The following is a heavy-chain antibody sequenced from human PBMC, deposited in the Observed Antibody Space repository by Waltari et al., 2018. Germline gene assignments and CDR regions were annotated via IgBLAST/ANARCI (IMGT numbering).Heavy chain of an antibody. Sequence: QDQLIQSRAEERQPGSSVKVSCQALGDIFKSRPINWVRQAPGQGLEYMGRNNPMFGITNYAQNFQGRLKITADKSTKTAYMELNSLRFDDTASYYGTRDPPLGWGQGTQVTVSS. J-gene: IGHJ4*02. CDR2: NNPMFGIT. CDR3: TRDPPLG. CDR1: GDIFKSRP. V-gene: IGHV1-69*02. D-gene: IGHD7-27*01.